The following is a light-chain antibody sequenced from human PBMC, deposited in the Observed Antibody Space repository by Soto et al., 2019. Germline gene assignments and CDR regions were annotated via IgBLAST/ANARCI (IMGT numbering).Light chain of an antibody. V-gene: IGKV3-15*01. CDR3: LQYNDWVPT. Sequence: EIVMTQSPATLSVSPGERATLSCRASQNVRSNLAWYQQKPGQPPRLLIYTASTRAPGVPARFSGSGSGTEFTLTITSLQSDDFAVYSCLQYNDWVPTFGLGTKVDIK. CDR1: QNVRSN. CDR2: TAS. J-gene: IGKJ1*01.